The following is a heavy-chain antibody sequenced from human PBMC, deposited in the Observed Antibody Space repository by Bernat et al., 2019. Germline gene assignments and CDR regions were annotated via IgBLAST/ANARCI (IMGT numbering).Heavy chain of an antibody. CDR1: GFTFSNAW. CDR3: TTDRSSSWLLGY. CDR2: IKSKTDGGPT. D-gene: IGHD6-13*01. Sequence: EVQLVESGGGLVKPGGSLRLSCAASGFTFSNAWMSWVRQAPGKGLEWVGRIKSKTDGGPTDFAAPVKGIFTISRDDSKHTLYLQMNSLKTEDTAVYYCTTDRSSSWLLGYWGQGTLVTVSS. J-gene: IGHJ4*02. V-gene: IGHV3-15*01.